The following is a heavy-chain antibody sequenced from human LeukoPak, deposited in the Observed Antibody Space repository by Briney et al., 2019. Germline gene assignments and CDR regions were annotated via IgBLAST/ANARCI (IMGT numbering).Heavy chain of an antibody. CDR2: IWYDGSNK. V-gene: IGHV3-33*01. D-gene: IGHD2-8*01. CDR3: ARDFRGVFSVDAFDI. Sequence: TGGSLRLSCAASGFTFSSYGMHWVRQAPGKGLEWVAVIWYDGSNKYYADSVKGRFTISRGNSKNTLYLQMNSLRAEDTAVYYCARDFRGVFSVDAFDIWGQGTMVTVSS. CDR1: GFTFSSYG. J-gene: IGHJ3*02.